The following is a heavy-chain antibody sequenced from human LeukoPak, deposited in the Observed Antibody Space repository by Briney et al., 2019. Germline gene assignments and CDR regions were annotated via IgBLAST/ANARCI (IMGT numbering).Heavy chain of an antibody. CDR2: IYYSGST. D-gene: IGHD2-15*01. CDR1: GGSNSSSSYY. CDR3: ARLLDIVVVVAAYFDY. Sequence: SETLSLTCTVSGGSNSSSSYYWGWIRQPPGKGLEWIGSIYYSGSTYYNPSLKSRVTISVDTSKNQFSLKLSSVTAADTAVYYCARLLDIVVVVAAYFDYWGQGTLVTVSS. V-gene: IGHV4-39*01. J-gene: IGHJ4*02.